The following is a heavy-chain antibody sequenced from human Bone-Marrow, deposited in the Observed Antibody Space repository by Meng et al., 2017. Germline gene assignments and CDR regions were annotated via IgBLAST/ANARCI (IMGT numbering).Heavy chain of an antibody. D-gene: IGHD3-22*01. CDR2: IWYDGSNK. V-gene: IGHV3-33*01. Sequence: GESLKISCAASGFTFSSYGMHWVRQAPGKGLEWVAVIWYDGSNKYYADSVKGRFTISRDNSKNTLYLQMNSLRAEDTAVYYCARGGYYDGSYDAFDIWGQGTMVTVSS. CDR1: GFTFSSYG. CDR3: ARGGYYDGSYDAFDI. J-gene: IGHJ3*02.